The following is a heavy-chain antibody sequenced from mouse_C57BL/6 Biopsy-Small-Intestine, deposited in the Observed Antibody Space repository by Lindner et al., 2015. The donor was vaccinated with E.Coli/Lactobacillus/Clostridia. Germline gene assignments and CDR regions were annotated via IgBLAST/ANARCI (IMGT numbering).Heavy chain of an antibody. J-gene: IGHJ3*01. CDR2: FDPEDDER. D-gene: IGHD1-1*01. CDR1: GNTLNELS. Sequence: SVKVSCKVSGNTLNELSIRWVRQVPGKGLEWVGGFDPEDDERLYAQSFQGRVTMTEDTSTNTAYMELSSLRSEDTAMYYCVTEHPDYYEAPYWGQGTLVTVSA. V-gene: IGHV14-2*02. CDR3: VTEHPDYYEAPY.